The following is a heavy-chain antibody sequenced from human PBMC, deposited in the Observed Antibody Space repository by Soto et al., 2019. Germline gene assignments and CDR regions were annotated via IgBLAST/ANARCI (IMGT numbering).Heavy chain of an antibody. CDR1: SGSISSSNW. V-gene: IGHV4-4*02. D-gene: IGHD2-15*01. Sequence: QVQLQESGPGLVKPSGTLSLTCAVSSGSISSSNWWSWVRQPPGKGLEWIGEISHSGSTNYNPSLKSRVTNAVDKPKTQFSLKLSSATAADTAVYYCARKYCSGGSCYGFDYWGQGTLVTVAS. CDR2: ISHSGST. CDR3: ARKYCSGGSCYGFDY. J-gene: IGHJ4*02.